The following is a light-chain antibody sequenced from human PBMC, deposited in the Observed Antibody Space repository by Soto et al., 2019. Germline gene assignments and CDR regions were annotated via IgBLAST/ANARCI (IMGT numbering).Light chain of an antibody. CDR1: QSVLYSSNNKNY. CDR2: WAS. Sequence: DIVMTQSPDSLAVSLGERATINCKSSQSVLYSSNNKNYLAWYQQKPGQPPKLLIYWASTRESGVPDRFSGSGSGTEFTLTISSLQAEDVAVYYCQQYYSTPLTFGGGTNVEIK. V-gene: IGKV4-1*01. CDR3: QQYYSTPLT. J-gene: IGKJ4*01.